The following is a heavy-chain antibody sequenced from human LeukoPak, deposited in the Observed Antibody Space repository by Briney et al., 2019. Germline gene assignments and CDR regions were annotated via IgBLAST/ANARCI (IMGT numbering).Heavy chain of an antibody. V-gene: IGHV3-21*04. Sequence: PGGSLRLSCAASGFAFSSYSMNWVRQAPGKGLEWVSSISSSSSYIYYADSVKGRFTISRDNAKNSLYLQMNSLKASDTAMYYCARSSDTGYTQWLVRSGWFDPWGQGTLVTVSS. CDR3: ARSSDTGYTQWLVRSGWFDP. D-gene: IGHD6-19*01. CDR1: GFAFSSYS. J-gene: IGHJ5*02. CDR2: ISSSSSYI.